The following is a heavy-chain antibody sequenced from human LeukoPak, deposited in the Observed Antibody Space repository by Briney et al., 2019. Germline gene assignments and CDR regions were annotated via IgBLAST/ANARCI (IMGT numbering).Heavy chain of an antibody. CDR3: AKGTAARPFDY. D-gene: IGHD6-6*01. CDR1: GFTFSSYA. V-gene: IGHV3-23*01. Sequence: GGSLRLSCAASGFTFSSYAMSWVHQAPGKGLEWVSVISGSGGTTYYADSVKGRFTISRDNSKNTLYLQMNSLRVEDTAVYYCAKGTAARPFDYWGQGTLVTVSS. CDR2: ISGSGGTT. J-gene: IGHJ4*02.